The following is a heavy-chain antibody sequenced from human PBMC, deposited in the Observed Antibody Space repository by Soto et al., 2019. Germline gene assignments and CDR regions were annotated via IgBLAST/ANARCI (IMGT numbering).Heavy chain of an antibody. V-gene: IGHV4-31*03. Sequence: PSETLSLTCTVSGGSISSGGYYWSWIRQHPGKGLEWIGYIYYSGSTYYNPSLKSRVTISVDTSKNQFSLKLSSVTAADTAVYYCARERRTRGSYFNYGCQGALLTVST. CDR3: ARERRTRGSYFNY. CDR2: IYYSGST. CDR1: GGSISSGGYY. J-gene: IGHJ4*02.